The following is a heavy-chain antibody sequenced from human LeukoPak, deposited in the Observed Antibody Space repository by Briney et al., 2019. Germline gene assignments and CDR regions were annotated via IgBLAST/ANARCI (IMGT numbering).Heavy chain of an antibody. D-gene: IGHD5-24*01. Sequence: SVRVSCKASGGTFSSYAISWVRQAPGQGLEWMGGIIPIFGTANYAQKFQGRVTITADESTSTAYMELSSLRSEDTAVYYCARLGDGYTSFHGAFDIWGQGTMVTVSS. V-gene: IGHV1-69*13. CDR1: GGTFSSYA. J-gene: IGHJ3*02. CDR2: IIPIFGTA. CDR3: ARLGDGYTSFHGAFDI.